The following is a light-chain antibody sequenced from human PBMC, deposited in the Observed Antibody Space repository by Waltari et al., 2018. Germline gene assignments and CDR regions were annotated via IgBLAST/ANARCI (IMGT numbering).Light chain of an antibody. J-gene: IGLJ3*02. CDR2: EVS. V-gene: IGLV2-8*01. Sequence: QSALTQPPSASGSPGQSVTIACTGTRSDVGGYHYVSWYQHHQGKAPKSMIYEVSKRPSGVPDRFSGSKSGNTASLTVSGLQAEDEADYYCRSYAGSNTWVFGGGTKLTVL. CDR1: RSDVGGYHY. CDR3: RSYAGSNTWV.